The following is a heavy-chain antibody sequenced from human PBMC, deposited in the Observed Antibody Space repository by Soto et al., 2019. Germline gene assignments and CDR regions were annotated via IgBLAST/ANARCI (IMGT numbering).Heavy chain of an antibody. V-gene: IGHV1-3*01. Sequence: ASVKVSCKASGYTFTSYAMHWVRQAPGQRLEWMGWINAGNGNTKYSQKFQGRVTITRDTSASTAYMELSSLRSEDTAVYYCARITIFGDRLDPWGQGTLVTVSS. D-gene: IGHD3-3*01. CDR2: INAGNGNT. CDR1: GYTFTSYA. J-gene: IGHJ5*02. CDR3: ARITIFGDRLDP.